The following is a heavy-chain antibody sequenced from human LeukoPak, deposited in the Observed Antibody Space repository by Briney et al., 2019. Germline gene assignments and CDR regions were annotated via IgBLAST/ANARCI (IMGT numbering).Heavy chain of an antibody. CDR1: GFTLRSYV. CDR2: IRYDGSNK. Sequence: GGSLRLSCVASGFTLRSYVMNWVRQTPGKGPEWVAFIRYDGSNKYYADSVKGRFSISRDNSKNTLFLQMNSLRAEDTAVYYCGGGAYGDYFDYWGQGTLVTVSS. J-gene: IGHJ4*02. CDR3: GGGAYGDYFDY. D-gene: IGHD4-17*01. V-gene: IGHV3-30*02.